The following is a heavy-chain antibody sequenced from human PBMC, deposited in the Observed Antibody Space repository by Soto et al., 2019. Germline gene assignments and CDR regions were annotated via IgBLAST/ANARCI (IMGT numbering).Heavy chain of an antibody. J-gene: IGHJ4*02. CDR2: ISGSGGST. D-gene: IGHD2-15*01. CDR1: GFTFSSYA. Sequence: GGSLRLSCAASGFTFSSYAMSWVRQAPGKGLEWVSAISGSGGSTYYADSVKGRFTISRDNSKNTLYLQMNSLRAEDAAVYYCAKDIVVVVAATHYWGQGTLVTVSS. V-gene: IGHV3-23*01. CDR3: AKDIVVVVAATHY.